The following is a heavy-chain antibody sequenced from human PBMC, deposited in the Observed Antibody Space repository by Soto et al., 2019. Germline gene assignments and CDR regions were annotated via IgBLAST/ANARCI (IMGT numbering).Heavy chain of an antibody. D-gene: IGHD7-27*01. CDR3: ARASWGGALHAFDY. V-gene: IGHV3-33*01. Sequence: QVQLVESGGGVVQPGRSLRLSCAASGFTFSSYGMHWVRQAPGKGLEWVAVIWYDGSNKYYADSVKGRFTISRDNSKNTLYLQMNSLRAEDTAVYYCARASWGGALHAFDYWGQGTLVTVSS. CDR1: GFTFSSYG. J-gene: IGHJ4*02. CDR2: IWYDGSNK.